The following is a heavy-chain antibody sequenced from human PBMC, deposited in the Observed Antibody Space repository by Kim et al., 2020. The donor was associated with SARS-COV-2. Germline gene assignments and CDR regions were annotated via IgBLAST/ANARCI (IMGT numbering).Heavy chain of an antibody. J-gene: IGHJ5*02. CDR3: ARHSRVAAVGSHWFDP. D-gene: IGHD6-13*01. Sequence: SLKSRLTISVDTSKNQFSLKLSSVTAADTAVYYCARHSRVAAVGSHWFDPWGQGTLVTVSS. V-gene: IGHV4-39*01.